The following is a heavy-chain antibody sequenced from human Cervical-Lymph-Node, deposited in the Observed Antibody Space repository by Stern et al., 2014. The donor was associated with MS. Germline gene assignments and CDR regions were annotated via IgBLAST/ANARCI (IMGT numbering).Heavy chain of an antibody. J-gene: IGHJ3*02. Sequence: VQLVESGAELKKPGASVKVSCKASGHTFISYGISWVRQAPGPGLEWMGWISGHNGNTNYAQKFQGRGTVTTDTSTRVSYVELRSRRSDDTAVYYCASDSDRSGYYAALDIWGQGTLVTVSS. V-gene: IGHV1-18*04. D-gene: IGHD3-22*01. CDR3: ASDSDRSGYYAALDI. CDR1: GHTFISYG. CDR2: ISGHNGNT.